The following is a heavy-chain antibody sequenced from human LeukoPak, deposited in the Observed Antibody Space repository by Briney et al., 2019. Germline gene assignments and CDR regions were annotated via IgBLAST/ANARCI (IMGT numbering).Heavy chain of an antibody. D-gene: IGHD6-19*01. Sequence: PSETLSLTCTVSGGSISNSNYHWGWIRQPPGKGLEWIGSIYYSGSTYYNPSLKSRVTISVDTSKNQFSLKLSSVTAADTAVYYCAEGKGTYSSGWYEDWGQGTLVTVSS. V-gene: IGHV4-39*01. CDR2: IYYSGST. J-gene: IGHJ4*02. CDR3: AEGKGTYSSGWYED. CDR1: GGSISNSNYH.